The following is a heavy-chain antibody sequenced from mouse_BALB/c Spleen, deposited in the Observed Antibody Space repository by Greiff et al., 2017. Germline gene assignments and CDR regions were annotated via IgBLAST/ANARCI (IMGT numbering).Heavy chain of an antibody. D-gene: IGHD1-1*01. V-gene: IGHV5-6*01. CDR1: GFTFSSYG. CDR2: IRSGGSYT. CDR3: ARTGYYGSSYGHWYFDV. Sequence: EVQVVESGGDLVKPGGSLKLSCAASGFTFSSYGMSWVRQTPDKRLEWVATIRSGGSYTYYPDSVKGRFTISRDNAKNTLYLQMSSLKSEDTAMYYCARTGYYGSSYGHWYFDVWGEGTTVTVSS. J-gene: IGHJ1*01.